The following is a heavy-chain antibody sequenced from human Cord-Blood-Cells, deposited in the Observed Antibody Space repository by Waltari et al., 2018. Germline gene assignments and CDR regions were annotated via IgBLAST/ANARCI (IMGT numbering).Heavy chain of an antibody. CDR3: ASYHCTGGVCARGRYWYFDL. J-gene: IGHJ2*01. Sequence: VELAQCGAGVEEPVSAETVSCTASRDTSRRYANSCVRHAPARGLEWMGGIIPSFETANDEKKFHGRVKMTADKYTSTAYMELSSLRSEYTAVYYCASYHCTGGVCARGRYWYFDLWGRGTLVTVSS. V-gene: IGHV1-69*06. CDR2: IIPSFETA. CDR1: RDTSRRYA. D-gene: IGHD2-8*02.